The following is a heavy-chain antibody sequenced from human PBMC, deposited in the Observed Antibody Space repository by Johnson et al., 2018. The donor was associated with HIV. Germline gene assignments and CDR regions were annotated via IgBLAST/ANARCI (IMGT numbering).Heavy chain of an antibody. CDR1: GFTFSHFP. CDR2: ISNTGDSP. J-gene: IGHJ3*02. CDR3: ARARAKVVAGLDAFDI. D-gene: IGHD6-19*01. Sequence: VQLVESGGGLVQPGGSLRLSCAASGFTFSHFPMHWVRQAPGKGLEYVSSISNTGDSPYYANSVKGRFTISRDNSKNTLYLQMGSLRVEDMATYYCARARAKVVAGLDAFDIWGQGTMVTISS. V-gene: IGHV3-64*01.